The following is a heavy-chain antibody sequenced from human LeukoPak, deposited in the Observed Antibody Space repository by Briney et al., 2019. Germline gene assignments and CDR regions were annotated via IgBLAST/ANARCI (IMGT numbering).Heavy chain of an antibody. CDR1: GGSISSYY. D-gene: IGHD5-12*01. CDR3: ARGSGYDYVDY. J-gene: IGHJ4*02. Sequence: SETLSLTCTVSGGSISSYYWSWIRQPPEKGLEWIGYIYYSGSTNYNPSLKSRVTISVDTSKNQFSLKLSSVTAADTAVYYCARGSGYDYVDYWGQGTLVTVSS. V-gene: IGHV4-59*01. CDR2: IYYSGST.